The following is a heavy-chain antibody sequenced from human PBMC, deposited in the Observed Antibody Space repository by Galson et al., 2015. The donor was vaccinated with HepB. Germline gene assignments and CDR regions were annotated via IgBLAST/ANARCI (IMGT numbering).Heavy chain of an antibody. Sequence: SLRLSCAASGFTFSNACMNWVRQAPGKGLEWVGRIKSKTEGGTTDYAAPVKGRFTISRDDSKNTLYLQMNSLKTEDTAVYYCTTAGFVVVVAASGTVPDYWGQGSLVTVSS. V-gene: IGHV3-15*01. CDR3: TTAGFVVVVAASGTVPDY. D-gene: IGHD2-15*01. CDR1: GFTFSNAC. CDR2: IKSKTEGGTT. J-gene: IGHJ4*02.